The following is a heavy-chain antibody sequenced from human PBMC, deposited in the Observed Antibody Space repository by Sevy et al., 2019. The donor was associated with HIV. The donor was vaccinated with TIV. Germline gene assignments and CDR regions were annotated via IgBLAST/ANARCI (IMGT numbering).Heavy chain of an antibody. D-gene: IGHD6-6*01. Sequence: SESLSLTCAVYGGSFSGYYWSWIRQPPGKGLEWIGEINHSGSTNYNPSLKSRVTISVDTSKNQFSRKLSSVTAADTAVYYCARGYIAARPIDYWGQGTLVTVSS. CDR2: INHSGST. CDR3: ARGYIAARPIDY. CDR1: GGSFSGYY. J-gene: IGHJ4*02. V-gene: IGHV4-34*01.